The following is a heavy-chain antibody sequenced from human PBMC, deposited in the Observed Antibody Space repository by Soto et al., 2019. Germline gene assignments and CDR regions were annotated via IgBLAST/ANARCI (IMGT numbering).Heavy chain of an antibody. V-gene: IGHV4-59*01. Sequence: SETLSLTCTVSGDSISSYYWTWIRQPPGKGLEWIGNIHYSGSTNYNPSLKSRVTISVDTSKNQFSLKRRSVTAADTAVYYCARVPHSIDGYNYPYYYYGMDVWGQGTTVTVSS. CDR3: ARVPHSIDGYNYPYYYYGMDV. CDR1: GDSISSYY. CDR2: IHYSGST. D-gene: IGHD5-12*01. J-gene: IGHJ6*02.